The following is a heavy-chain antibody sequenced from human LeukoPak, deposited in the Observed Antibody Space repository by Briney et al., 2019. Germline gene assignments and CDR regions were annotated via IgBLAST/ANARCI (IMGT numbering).Heavy chain of an antibody. CDR3: ARHVNDYVWGSYRQDYDY. D-gene: IGHD3-16*02. Sequence: SETLSLTCTVSGGSISSSSYYWGWIRQPPGKGLEWIGSIYYSGSTYYNPSLKSRVTISVDTSKNQFSLKLSSVTAADTAVCYCARHVNDYVWGSYRQDYDYWGQGTLDTVSS. CDR2: IYYSGST. J-gene: IGHJ4*02. V-gene: IGHV4-39*01. CDR1: GGSISSSSYY.